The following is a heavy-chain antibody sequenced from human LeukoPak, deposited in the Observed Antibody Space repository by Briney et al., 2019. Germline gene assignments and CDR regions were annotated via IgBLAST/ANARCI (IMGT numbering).Heavy chain of an antibody. D-gene: IGHD1-26*01. Sequence: SQTLSLTCTVSGGSISSGDYYWSWIRQPPGKGLEWIGYIYYSGSTYYNPSLKSRVTISVDTSKNQFSLMLSSVAAADTAVYYCAGHYSGSYYYPGYFDYWGQGTLVTVSS. CDR2: IYYSGST. V-gene: IGHV4-30-4*01. CDR1: GGSISSGDYY. CDR3: AGHYSGSYYYPGYFDY. J-gene: IGHJ4*02.